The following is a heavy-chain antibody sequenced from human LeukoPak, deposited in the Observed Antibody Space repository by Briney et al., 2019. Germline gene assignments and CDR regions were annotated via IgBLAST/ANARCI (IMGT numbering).Heavy chain of an antibody. Sequence: EASVKVSCKASGGTFSSYAISWVRQAPGQGLEWMGGIIPIFGTANYAQKFQGRVTMTRDMSTSTVYMELSSLRSEDTAVYYCARDDDNRVGWYFDLWGRGTLVTVSS. V-gene: IGHV1-69*05. CDR3: ARDDDNRVGWYFDL. CDR1: GGTFSSYA. CDR2: IIPIFGTA. D-gene: IGHD1-14*01. J-gene: IGHJ2*01.